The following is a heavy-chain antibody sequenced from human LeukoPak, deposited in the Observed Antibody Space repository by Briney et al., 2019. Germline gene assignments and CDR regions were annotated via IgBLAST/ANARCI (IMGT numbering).Heavy chain of an antibody. Sequence: ASVKVSCKASGYIFTSYVLHWVRQAPGQGLEWMGWINTNTGNPTYAQGFTGRFVFSLDTSVSTAYLQISSLKAGDTAIYYCARGDYETHGYQTRWGQGTLVTVSS. D-gene: IGHD3-22*01. V-gene: IGHV7-4-1*02. CDR3: ARGDYETHGYQTR. CDR1: GYIFTSYV. CDR2: INTNTGNP. J-gene: IGHJ4*02.